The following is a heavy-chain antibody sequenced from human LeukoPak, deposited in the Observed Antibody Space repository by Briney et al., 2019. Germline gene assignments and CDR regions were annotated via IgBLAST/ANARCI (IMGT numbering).Heavy chain of an antibody. D-gene: IGHD3-22*01. CDR1: EFSFSRYA. J-gene: IGHJ1*01. CDR3: VKGGYYDSSGFPEYFQD. V-gene: IGHV3-64D*09. Sequence: PGGSLRLSCSASEFSFSRYAMHWVRQGPGKGLEHVSTISSNGASTYYADSAKGRITISRDNSKNTLYLQLSSLSAEDTAVYYCVKGGYYDSSGFPEYFQDWGQGTLVSASS. CDR2: ISSNGAST.